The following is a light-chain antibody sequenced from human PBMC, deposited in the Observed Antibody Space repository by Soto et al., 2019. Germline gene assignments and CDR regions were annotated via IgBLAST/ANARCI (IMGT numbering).Light chain of an antibody. CDR2: AAS. V-gene: IGKV1-27*01. CDR1: QVISNY. CDR3: QKYNSAPLT. J-gene: IGKJ4*01. Sequence: DIQMTQSPSCLSASVGDRVTITCRASQVISNYLAWYQQKPGKVPKLLIYAASTLQSGVPSRFSGSGSGTDFTLTISSLHPDDVATYYCQKYNSAPLTFGGGTKVDIK.